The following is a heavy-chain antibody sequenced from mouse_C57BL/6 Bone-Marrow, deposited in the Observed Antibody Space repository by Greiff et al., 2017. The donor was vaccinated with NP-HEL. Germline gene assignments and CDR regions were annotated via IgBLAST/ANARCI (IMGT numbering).Heavy chain of an antibody. CDR1: GYTFTSYW. V-gene: IGHV1-59*01. CDR2: IDPSDSYT. Sequence: QVQLQQSGAELVRPGTSVKLSCKASGYTFTSYWMHWVKQRPGQGLEWIGVIDPSDSYTNYNQKFKGKATLTVDTSSSTAYMQLSSLTSEDSAVYYCARWGVEDYWGQGTTLTVSS. J-gene: IGHJ2*01. D-gene: IGHD1-1*01. CDR3: ARWGVEDY.